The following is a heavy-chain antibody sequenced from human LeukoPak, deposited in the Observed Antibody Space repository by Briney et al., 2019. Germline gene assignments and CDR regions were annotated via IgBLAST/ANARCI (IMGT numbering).Heavy chain of an antibody. J-gene: IGHJ6*02. V-gene: IGHV6-1*01. CDR3: ARLRRYIKQATSGMDV. Sequence: SQTLSLTCAISGDSVSNDTAAWSWIRQSPSRGLECLGRTYYRSKWYYDYAISVKSRMTIDLETSKNRFSLHLNSVTPDDTAVYYCARLRRYIKQATSGMDVWGQGTTVTVSS. D-gene: IGHD5-18*01. CDR1: GDSVSNDTAA. CDR2: TYYRSKWYY.